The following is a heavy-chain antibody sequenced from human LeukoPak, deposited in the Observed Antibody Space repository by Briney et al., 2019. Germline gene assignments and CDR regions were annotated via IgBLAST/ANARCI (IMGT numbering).Heavy chain of an antibody. J-gene: IGHJ4*02. CDR2: INQDGSEK. D-gene: IGHD2-21*02. CDR3: ARAPHNYCGGDCYLYYFDY. CDR1: GXTFSSYW. Sequence: PGGSLRLSCAASGXTFSSYWVSWVRQAPGTGQEWVANINQDGSEKYYVDSVKGRFTISRDNAKNSLYLQMNSLRAEDTAVCYCARAPHNYCGGDCYLYYFDYWGQGTLVTVSS. V-gene: IGHV3-7*04.